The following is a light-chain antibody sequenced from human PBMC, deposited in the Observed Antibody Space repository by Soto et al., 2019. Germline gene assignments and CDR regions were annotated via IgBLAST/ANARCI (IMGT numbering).Light chain of an antibody. J-gene: IGKJ5*01. CDR1: QSVSSN. CDR3: QQYNNWHPLT. CDR2: GAS. Sequence: EILMTQSPATLSVSPGERATLSCRASQSVSSNLAWYQQKPGQAPTLLIYGASTRATGIPARFSGSGSGTEFTLPISSLQSEDFAVYYCQQYNNWHPLTFGQGTRLEIK. V-gene: IGKV3-15*01.